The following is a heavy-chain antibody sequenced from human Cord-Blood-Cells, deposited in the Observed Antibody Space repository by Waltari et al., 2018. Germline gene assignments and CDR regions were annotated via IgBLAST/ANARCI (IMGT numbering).Heavy chain of an antibody. D-gene: IGHD3-9*01. CDR3: ARVGALRYFDWLLDY. CDR2: IYSGGRK. Sequence: EVQLVESGGGLIQPGGSLRLSCAASGFTVSSNYMSWVRQAPGKGLEWVSVIYSGGRKYYADSVKGRFTIYRDNSKNTLYLQMNSLRAEDTAVYYCARVGALRYFDWLLDYWGQGTLVTVSS. J-gene: IGHJ4*02. CDR1: GFTVSSNY. V-gene: IGHV3-53*01.